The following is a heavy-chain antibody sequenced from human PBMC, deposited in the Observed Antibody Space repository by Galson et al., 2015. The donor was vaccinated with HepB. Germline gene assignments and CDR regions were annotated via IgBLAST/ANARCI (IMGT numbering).Heavy chain of an antibody. V-gene: IGHV3-30*03. D-gene: IGHD6-13*01. CDR2: ISYDGSNK. CDR1: GFTFSSYS. Sequence: SLRLSCAASGFTFSSYSMNWVRQAPGQGLEWVAVISYDGSNKYYADSVKGRFTISIDNSKNTLYLQMNSLKAEDTAVYYCARDRYSSSWYIFDYWGQGTLVTVSS. CDR3: ARDRYSSSWYIFDY. J-gene: IGHJ4*02.